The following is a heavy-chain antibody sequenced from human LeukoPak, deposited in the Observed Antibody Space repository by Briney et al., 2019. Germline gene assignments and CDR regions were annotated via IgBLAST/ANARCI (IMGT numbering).Heavy chain of an antibody. CDR3: ARSRENYYDSSGIFDY. J-gene: IGHJ4*02. Sequence: SETLSLTCAVYGGSFNGYYWSWIRQPPGKGLEWIGEINHSGSTNYNPSLKSRVTISVDTSKNQFSLKLSSVTAADTAVYYCARSRENYYDSSGIFDYWGQGTLVTVSS. V-gene: IGHV4-34*01. CDR2: INHSGST. D-gene: IGHD3-22*01. CDR1: GGSFNGYY.